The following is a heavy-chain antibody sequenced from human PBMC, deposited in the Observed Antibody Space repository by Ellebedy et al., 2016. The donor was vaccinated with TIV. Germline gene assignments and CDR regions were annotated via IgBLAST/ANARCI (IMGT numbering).Heavy chain of an antibody. D-gene: IGHD3-10*01. Sequence: MPSETLSLTCTVSGGSIRGYYWSWIRQPAGKGMEWIGRIYTTGSGDYNPSLKSRVTISVDTSKNQFSLKLSSVTAADTAVYYCARQRWFGELSWGQGTLVTVSS. CDR2: IYTTGSG. J-gene: IGHJ5*02. CDR3: ARQRWFGELS. V-gene: IGHV4-4*07. CDR1: GGSIRGYY.